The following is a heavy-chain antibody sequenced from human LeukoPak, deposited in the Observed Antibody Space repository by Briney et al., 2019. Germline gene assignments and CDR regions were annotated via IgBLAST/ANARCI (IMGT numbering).Heavy chain of an antibody. CDR2: THTSGSA. Sequence: SETLSLTCTVSGASIGNYYWSWIRQPAGKGLEWIGRTHTSGSANYNPSLKSRVTMSVDTSKNQFSLKLTSVTAADTAVYYCARGRWKTGMDSPYYFDFWGQGTQVTVSS. J-gene: IGHJ4*02. CDR3: ARGRWKTGMDSPYYFDF. D-gene: IGHD2-2*03. CDR1: GASIGNYY. V-gene: IGHV4-4*07.